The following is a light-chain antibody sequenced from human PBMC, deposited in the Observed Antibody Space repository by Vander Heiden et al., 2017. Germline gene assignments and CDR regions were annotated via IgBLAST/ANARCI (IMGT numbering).Light chain of an antibody. J-gene: IGKJ2*01. CDR2: AAS. CDR1: QSISSF. V-gene: IGKV1-39*01. Sequence: DIQMTQSPSSLSASVGDRVTITCRASQSISSFLNWYQQKPGKAPKVLIYAASSLQSGVPSRFSGSGSGTDFTITISSLQPEDFATYYCQQSYSSPYTFGQGTKLEIK. CDR3: QQSYSSPYT.